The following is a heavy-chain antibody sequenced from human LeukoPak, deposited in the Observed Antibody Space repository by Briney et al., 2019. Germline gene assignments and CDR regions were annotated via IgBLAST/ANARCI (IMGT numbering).Heavy chain of an antibody. CDR3: ARETTADFWSGGLGLERDYFDF. CDR1: GGSIRSGSCY. D-gene: IGHD3-3*01. CDR2: ISNSGST. Sequence: PSETLSLTCSVSGGSIRSGSCYWNWIRQAAGKGLEWIGRISNSGSTNYNPSLKSRVSISVDTSKNQFSLKLSSVTAADTAVYYCARETTADFWSGGLGLERDYFDFWGQGTLVAVSS. V-gene: IGHV4-61*02. J-gene: IGHJ4*02.